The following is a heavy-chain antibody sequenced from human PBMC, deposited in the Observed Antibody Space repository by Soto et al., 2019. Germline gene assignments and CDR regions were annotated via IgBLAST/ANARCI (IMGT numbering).Heavy chain of an antibody. Sequence: GASVKVSCKASGYTFTSYGISWVRQAPGQGLEWMGWISAYNGNTNYAQKLQGRVTTTTDTSTSTAYMELRSLRSDDTAVYYCARAKGYCTNGVCQNGAFDIWGQGTMVTVSS. V-gene: IGHV1-18*01. D-gene: IGHD2-8*01. CDR1: GYTFTSYG. J-gene: IGHJ3*02. CDR3: ARAKGYCTNGVCQNGAFDI. CDR2: ISAYNGNT.